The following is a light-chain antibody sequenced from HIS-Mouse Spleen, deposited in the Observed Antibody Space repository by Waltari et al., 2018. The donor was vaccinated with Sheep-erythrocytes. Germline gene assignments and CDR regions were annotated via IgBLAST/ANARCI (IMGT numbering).Light chain of an antibody. J-gene: IGKJ1*01. CDR3: MQALQTPWT. Sequence: DIVMTQSPLSLPVTPGEPASISCRSSQTLLHSNGYNYLDWYLQKPVQSPQLLIYLGSNRASGVPDRFSGSGSGTDFTLKISRVEAEDVGVYYCMQALQTPWTFGQGTK. V-gene: IGKV2-28*01. CDR2: LGS. CDR1: QTLLHSNGYNY.